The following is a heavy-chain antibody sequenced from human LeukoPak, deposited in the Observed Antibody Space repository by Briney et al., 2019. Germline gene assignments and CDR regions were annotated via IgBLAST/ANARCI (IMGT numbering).Heavy chain of an antibody. CDR3: AKDSGVYSYGYSYAFDI. CDR1: GFTFSSYG. CDR2: ISGSGGST. V-gene: IGHV3-23*01. D-gene: IGHD5-18*01. Sequence: PGGSLRLSCAASGFTFSSYGMSWVRQAPGKGLEWVSAISGSGGSTYYADSVKGRFTISRDNSKNTLYLQMNSLRAEDTAVYYCAKDSGVYSYGYSYAFDIWGQGTMVTVSS. J-gene: IGHJ3*02.